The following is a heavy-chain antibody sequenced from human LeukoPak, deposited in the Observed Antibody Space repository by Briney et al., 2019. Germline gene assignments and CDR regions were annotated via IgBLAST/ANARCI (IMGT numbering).Heavy chain of an antibody. J-gene: IGHJ6*02. CDR3: AKDGGYDFWSGYSPAHYYYYGMDV. V-gene: IGHV3-23*01. Sequence: GGSLRLSCAASGFTFSSSAMSWVRQVPGKGLEWVSGISASGGSTYYADSVKGRFTISRDNSKNTLYLQMNSLRAEDTAVYYCAKDGGYDFWSGYSPAHYYYYGMDVWGQGTTVTVSS. D-gene: IGHD3-3*01. CDR2: ISASGGST. CDR1: GFTFSSSA.